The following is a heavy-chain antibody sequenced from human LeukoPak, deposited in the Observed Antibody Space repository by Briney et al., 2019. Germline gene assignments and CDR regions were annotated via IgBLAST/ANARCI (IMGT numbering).Heavy chain of an antibody. J-gene: IGHJ3*02. CDR2: INPNSGGT. D-gene: IGHD4-17*01. Sequence: ASVKVSCKASGYTFTGYYMHWVRQAPGQGLEWMAWINPNSGGTNYALKFQGRVTMTRDTSISTAYMELSSLRSDDTAVYYCARVLYGDSYDAFDIWGQGTMVTVSS. CDR3: ARVLYGDSYDAFDI. CDR1: GYTFTGYY. V-gene: IGHV1-2*02.